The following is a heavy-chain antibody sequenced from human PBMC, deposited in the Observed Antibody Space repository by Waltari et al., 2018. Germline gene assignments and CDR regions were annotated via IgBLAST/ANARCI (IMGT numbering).Heavy chain of an antibody. D-gene: IGHD2-15*01. V-gene: IGHV4-34*01. CDR1: GGSFSGYY. Sequence: QVQLQQWGAGLLKPSETLSLTCAVYGGSFSGYYWSWIRQPPGKGLEWIGEINHSGSTNYNPSLKSRVTISVDTSKNQFSLKLSSVTAEDTAVYYCAREAEYCSGGSCYRYYFDYWGQGTLVTVSS. CDR3: AREAEYCSGGSCYRYYFDY. CDR2: INHSGST. J-gene: IGHJ4*02.